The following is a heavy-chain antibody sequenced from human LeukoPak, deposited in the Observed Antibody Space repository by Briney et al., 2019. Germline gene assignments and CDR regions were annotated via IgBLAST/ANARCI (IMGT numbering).Heavy chain of an antibody. V-gene: IGHV4-59*01. CDR1: GGSMSSYY. D-gene: IGHD3-3*01. J-gene: IGHJ5*02. Sequence: SETLSLTCTVSGGSMSSYYWSWLRQPPGKGLEWIGYIYYSGTTKYNPSLKSRLTMSVDTSENQFSLRLSSVTAADTAVYYCARGSIFGVSINWFDPWGQGTLVTVSS. CDR2: IYYSGTT. CDR3: ARGSIFGVSINWFDP.